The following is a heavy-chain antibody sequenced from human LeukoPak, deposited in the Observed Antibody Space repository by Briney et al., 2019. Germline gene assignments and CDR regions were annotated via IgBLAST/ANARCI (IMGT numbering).Heavy chain of an antibody. CDR2: IYHSGST. J-gene: IGHJ3*02. D-gene: IGHD3-22*01. CDR3: ARDVVGVGYDRDAFDI. Sequence: SETLSLTCAVSGGSISSGGYSWSWIRQPPGKGLEWIGYIYHSGSTYYNPSLKSRVTISVDRSKNQFSLKLSSVTAADTAVYYCARDVVGVGYDRDAFDIWGQGTMVTVSS. CDR1: GGSISSGGYS. V-gene: IGHV4-30-2*01.